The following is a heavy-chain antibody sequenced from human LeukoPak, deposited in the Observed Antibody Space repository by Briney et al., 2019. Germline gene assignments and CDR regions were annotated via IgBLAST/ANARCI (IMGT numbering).Heavy chain of an antibody. CDR2: INHGGST. Sequence: SETLSLTCAVYGGSFSGYYWSWIRQPPGKGLEWIGEINHGGSTNYNPSLKSRVTISVDTSKKQFSLMLSSVTAADTAVYYCARAIRGVMIVYYYYGLDVWGQGTTVTVSS. D-gene: IGHD3-10*01. CDR1: GGSFSGYY. V-gene: IGHV4-34*01. J-gene: IGHJ6*02. CDR3: ARAIRGVMIVYYYYGLDV.